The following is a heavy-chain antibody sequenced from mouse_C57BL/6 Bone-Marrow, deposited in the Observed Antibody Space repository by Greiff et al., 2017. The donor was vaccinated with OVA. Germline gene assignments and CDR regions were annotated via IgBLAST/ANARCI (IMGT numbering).Heavy chain of an antibody. CDR2: IDPETGGT. CDR3: TRPYYGSSYEGYFDY. D-gene: IGHD1-1*01. CDR1: GYTFTDYE. Sequence: QVQLQQSGAELVRPGASVTLSCKASGYTFTDYEMHWVKQTPVHGLEWIGAIDPETGGTAYNQKFKGKAMLTADKSSSTAYMELRSLTSEDSAVYYCTRPYYGSSYEGYFDYWGQGTTLTVSS. V-gene: IGHV1-15*01. J-gene: IGHJ2*01.